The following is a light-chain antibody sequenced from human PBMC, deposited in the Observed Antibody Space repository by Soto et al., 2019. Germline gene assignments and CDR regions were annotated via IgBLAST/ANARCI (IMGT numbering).Light chain of an antibody. CDR1: QYIGTY. V-gene: IGKV1-39*01. CDR2: SAS. Sequence: DIQMTQSPSSLSAPVGDRIIITCRASQYIGTYVNWYQHKRGKVPKLLIYSASNLQGGVPSRFSGSGYGTDFTLTISSLQADDSATYYCQQSAISPITFGQGTQVEIK. J-gene: IGKJ5*01. CDR3: QQSAISPIT.